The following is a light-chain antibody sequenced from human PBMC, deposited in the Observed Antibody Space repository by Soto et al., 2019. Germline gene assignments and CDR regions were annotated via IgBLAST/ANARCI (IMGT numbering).Light chain of an antibody. Sequence: QSVVTQPPSVSGNRGQRVIISCSGSRSNIGSNSVNWYQQLPGTAPKLLIYINDQRPSGVPDRFSGSTSGTSVSLAISGLQSEDEADYYCASWDDRLKGYVFGTGTKVTVL. V-gene: IGLV1-44*01. CDR2: IND. CDR1: RSNIGSNS. CDR3: ASWDDRLKGYV. J-gene: IGLJ1*01.